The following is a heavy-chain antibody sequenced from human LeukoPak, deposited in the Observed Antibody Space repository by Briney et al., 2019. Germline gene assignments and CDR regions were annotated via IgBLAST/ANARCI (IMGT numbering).Heavy chain of an antibody. CDR2: INHSGST. CDR1: GGSFSGYY. V-gene: IGHV4-34*01. J-gene: IGHJ5*02. D-gene: IGHD6-13*01. Sequence: SETLSLTCAVYGGSFSGYYWSWIRQPPGKGLEWIGEINHSGSTNYNPSLKSRVTISVDTSKNQFSLQLNSVTPEDTAVYYCARSWSPIAGTGWFDPWGQGTLVTVSS. CDR3: ARSWSPIAGTGWFDP.